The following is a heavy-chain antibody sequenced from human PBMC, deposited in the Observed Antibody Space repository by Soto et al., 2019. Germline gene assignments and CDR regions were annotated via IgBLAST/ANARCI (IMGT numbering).Heavy chain of an antibody. CDR3: PSVATDATSAVVIAPSDAFDI. J-gene: IGHJ3*02. V-gene: IGHV1-18*01. CDR1: GYTFTSYG. D-gene: IGHD2-21*01. CDR2: ISAYNGNT. Sequence: SVKVSCKASGYTFTSYGISWVRQAPGQGLEWMGWISAYNGNTNYAQKLQGRVTMTTDTSTSTAYMELRSLRSDDTAVYYCPSVATDATSAVVIAPSDAFDIWGPVTMVTVS.